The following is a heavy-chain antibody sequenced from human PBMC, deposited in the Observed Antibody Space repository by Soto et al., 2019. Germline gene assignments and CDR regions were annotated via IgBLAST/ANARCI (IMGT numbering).Heavy chain of an antibody. J-gene: IGHJ4*02. CDR3: GRVKAVAGYYFDS. V-gene: IGHV3-53*01. D-gene: IGHD6-19*01. Sequence: GSLRLSCAASGFTVSFNYMSWVRQAPGRGLEWVSVIYSSGTTYYADSVKGRFTISRDNSKNTLYLQMNSLRADDTAVYYCGRVKAVAGYYFDSWGQGALVTV. CDR2: IYSSGTT. CDR1: GFTVSFNY.